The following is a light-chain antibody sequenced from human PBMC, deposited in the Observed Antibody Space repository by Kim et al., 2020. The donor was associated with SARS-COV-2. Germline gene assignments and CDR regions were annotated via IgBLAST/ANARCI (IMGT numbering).Light chain of an antibody. Sequence: LSRGETATLSCRASQSVNEYHLAWYQQRPGQAPRLLIYSTSTRATGIPERFSGSGSGTDFTLTISRLEPEDFALYYCQQFGVSPWTFGQGTRVEI. J-gene: IGKJ1*01. CDR1: QSVNEYH. V-gene: IGKV3-20*01. CDR3: QQFGVSPWT. CDR2: STS.